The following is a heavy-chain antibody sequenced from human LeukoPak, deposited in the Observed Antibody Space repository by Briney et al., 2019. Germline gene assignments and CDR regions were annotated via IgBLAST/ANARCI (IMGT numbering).Heavy chain of an antibody. CDR3: ARQYRYYYGSGSYFDY. D-gene: IGHD3-10*01. CDR1: GYSFTSYW. CDR2: IYPGDSDT. J-gene: IGHJ4*02. Sequence: GESLKISFKGSGYSFTSYWIGWVRPMPGKGLGWMGIIYPGDSDTRYSPSFQGQVTISADKSISTAYLQWSSLKASDTAMYYCARQYRYYYGSGSYFDYWGQGTLVTVSS. V-gene: IGHV5-51*01.